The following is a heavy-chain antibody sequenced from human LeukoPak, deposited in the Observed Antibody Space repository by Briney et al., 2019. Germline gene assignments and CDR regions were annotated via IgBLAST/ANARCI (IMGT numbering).Heavy chain of an antibody. CDR3: ARGPTISETGYFDY. Sequence: SETLSLTCTVSGGSISSYYWSWIRQSPGKGLEWITEINHRGDTNYNPSVKSRVTISVDTSKNQFSLKVRSVTAADTAVYYCARGPTISETGYFDYWGQGTLVTVSS. D-gene: IGHD1-1*01. J-gene: IGHJ4*03. CDR2: INHRGDT. V-gene: IGHV4-34*01. CDR1: GGSISSYY.